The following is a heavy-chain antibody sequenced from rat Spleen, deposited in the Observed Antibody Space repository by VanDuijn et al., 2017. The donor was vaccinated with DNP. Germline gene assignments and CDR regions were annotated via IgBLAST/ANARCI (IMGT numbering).Heavy chain of an antibody. CDR1: GFTFSDYY. D-gene: IGHD1-11*01. V-gene: IGHV5-22*01. CDR3: ARHFYGDYSARFAY. Sequence: EVQLVESGGGLVQPGRSLKLSCAASGFTFSDYYMAWVRQAPTKGLEWVASISYDGGSTYYGDSVKGRFTISRENAKTTLYLQMNSLRSEDTATYYCARHFYGDYSARFAYWGQGTLITVSS. CDR2: ISYDGGST. J-gene: IGHJ3*01.